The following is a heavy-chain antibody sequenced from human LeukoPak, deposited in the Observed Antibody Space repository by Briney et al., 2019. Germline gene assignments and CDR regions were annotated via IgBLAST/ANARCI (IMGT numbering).Heavy chain of an antibody. D-gene: IGHD3-3*01. CDR2: IQSGGIT. CDR3: ARERQNKDFWSGGDY. V-gene: IGHV3-53*01. CDR1: GFIVSSNY. J-gene: IGHJ4*02. Sequence: GGSLRLSCLASGFIVSSNYMSWVRQAPGKGLEWVSVIQSGGITDHADSVKGRFTISRGNAKNSLYLQMNTLRPEDTAVYYCARERQNKDFWSGGDYWGQGTLVTVSS.